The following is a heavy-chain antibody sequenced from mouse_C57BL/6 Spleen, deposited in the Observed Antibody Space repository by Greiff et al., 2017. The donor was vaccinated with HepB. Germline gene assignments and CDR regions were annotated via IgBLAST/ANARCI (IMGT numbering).Heavy chain of an antibody. Sequence: QVQLKESGPELVKPGASVKISCKASGYAFSSSWMNWVKQRPGKGLEWIGRIYPGDGDTNYNGKFKGKATLTADKSSSTAYMQLSSLTSEDSAVYFCASMDTTVVEGAYWGQGTLVTVSA. V-gene: IGHV1-82*01. J-gene: IGHJ3*01. CDR2: IYPGDGDT. CDR3: ASMDTTVVEGAY. CDR1: GYAFSSSW. D-gene: IGHD1-1*01.